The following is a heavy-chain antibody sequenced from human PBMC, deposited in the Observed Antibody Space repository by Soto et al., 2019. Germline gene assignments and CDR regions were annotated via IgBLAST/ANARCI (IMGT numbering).Heavy chain of an antibody. Sequence: PGESLKISCAASGFTFSSYGMHWVRQAPGKGLEWVAVISYDGSNKYYADSVKGRFTISRDNSKNTLYLQMNSLRAEDTAVYYCAKSPRRYSSSPGGYFDYWGQGTLVTVSS. D-gene: IGHD6-6*01. CDR1: GFTFSSYG. J-gene: IGHJ4*02. CDR2: ISYDGSNK. V-gene: IGHV3-30*18. CDR3: AKSPRRYSSSPGGYFDY.